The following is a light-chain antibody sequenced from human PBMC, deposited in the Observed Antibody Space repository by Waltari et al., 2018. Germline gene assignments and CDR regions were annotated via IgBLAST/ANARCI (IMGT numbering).Light chain of an antibody. CDR1: SSDVGGYNY. V-gene: IGLV2-14*03. CDR3: SSYTNSSTYVV. Sequence: QSALTQPASASGSPGQSIPISCTGTSSDVGGYNYVSGYQQPPGKAPKLMIYDVCNRPSGVSNRFSGSKSGNTASLTISGLQAEDEADYYCSSYTNSSTYVVFGGGTKLTVL. J-gene: IGLJ2*01. CDR2: DVC.